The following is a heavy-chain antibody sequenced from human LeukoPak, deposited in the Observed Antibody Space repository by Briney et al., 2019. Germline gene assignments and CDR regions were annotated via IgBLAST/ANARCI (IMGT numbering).Heavy chain of an antibody. CDR2: VCYSGSS. CDR3: ARDRGYTTARRGRGYMDV. CDR1: GGSISTSGYC. Sequence: SEPLSLTCAVSGGSISTSGYCWSWIRQHQGRGLEWIGYVCYSGSSYYNPSLKSRVTISVDTSKNQFSLKLSSVTAADTAVYYCARDRGYTTARRGRGYMDVWGKGTTVSVSS. J-gene: IGHJ6*03. D-gene: IGHD3-16*01. V-gene: IGHV4-31*11.